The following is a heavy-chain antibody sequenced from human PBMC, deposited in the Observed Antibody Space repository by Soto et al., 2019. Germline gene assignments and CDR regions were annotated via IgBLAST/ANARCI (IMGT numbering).Heavy chain of an antibody. CDR3: ARHTDDVHFVWGSDFFVMGL. Sequence: QVQLVQSGGEVKKPGASVKVSCQAAGYTFTRFGITWVRQAPGQGLEWMGWSSINNGKTNYAQKFQGRVTMTTDTSKDTGHNELRRLKSDGTAVYYCARHTDDVHFVWGSDFFVMGLWGPGSTVPVSS. CDR2: SSINNGKT. CDR1: GYTFTRFG. V-gene: IGHV1-18*01. J-gene: IGHJ6*02. D-gene: IGHD3-16*01.